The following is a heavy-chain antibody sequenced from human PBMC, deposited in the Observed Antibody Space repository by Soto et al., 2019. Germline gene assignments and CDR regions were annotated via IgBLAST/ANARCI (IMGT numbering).Heavy chain of an antibody. D-gene: IGHD3-10*01. CDR2: IKQDGSEK. V-gene: IGHV3-7*01. J-gene: IGHJ6*03. CDR1: GFTFSSYW. CDR3: ARDGSDYYGSGSQKMDYYYYYMDV. Sequence: GESLKISCAASGFTFSSYWMSWVRQAPGKGLEWVANIKQDGSEKYYVDSVKGRFTISRDNAKNSLYLQMNSLRAEDTAVYYCARDGSDYYGSGSQKMDYYYYYMDVWGKGTTVTVSS.